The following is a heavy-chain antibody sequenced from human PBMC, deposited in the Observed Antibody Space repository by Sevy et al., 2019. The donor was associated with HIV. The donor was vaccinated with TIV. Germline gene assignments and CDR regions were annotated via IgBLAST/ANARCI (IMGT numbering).Heavy chain of an antibody. V-gene: IGHV4-59*08. CDR2: IYYNGHI. J-gene: IGHJ5*02. CDR3: AGENAWGRGYS. CDR1: GGSITSLY. D-gene: IGHD6-25*01. Sequence: SETLTLTCTVSGGSITSLYWNWIRQPPGKGLEWIASIYYNGHINYNPSLKSRAPLSLNTSKNQFSLRLSSVTAADTAMYYCAGENAWGRGYSWGQGTLVTVSS.